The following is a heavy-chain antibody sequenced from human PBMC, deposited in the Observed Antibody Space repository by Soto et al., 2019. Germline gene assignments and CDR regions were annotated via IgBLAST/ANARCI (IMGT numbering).Heavy chain of an antibody. Sequence: PGGSLRLSCAASGFTFSSYGMHWVRQAPGKGLEWVAVIWYDGSNKYYADSVKGRFTISRDNSKNTLYLQMNSLRAEDTAVYYCARSGRFLEWLLSREEDAFDIWGQGTMVTV. J-gene: IGHJ3*02. CDR1: GFTFSSYG. CDR2: IWYDGSNK. D-gene: IGHD3-3*01. CDR3: ARSGRFLEWLLSREEDAFDI. V-gene: IGHV3-33*01.